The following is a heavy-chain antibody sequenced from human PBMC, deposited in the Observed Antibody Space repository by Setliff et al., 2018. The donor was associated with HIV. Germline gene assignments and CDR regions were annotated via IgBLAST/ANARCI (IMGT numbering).Heavy chain of an antibody. CDR2: MNPNSGNA. Sequence: GASVKVSCKASGYTFTKYDINWVRQATGQGLEWMGWMNPNSGNAEYAQRFQGRVTLTRNTSISTAYMELSSLTSEDTAVYFCARGRGRYYDSRSYLDYWGQGTLVTVSS. CDR1: GYTFTKYD. V-gene: IGHV1-8*03. J-gene: IGHJ4*02. CDR3: ARGRGRYYDSRSYLDY. D-gene: IGHD3-22*01.